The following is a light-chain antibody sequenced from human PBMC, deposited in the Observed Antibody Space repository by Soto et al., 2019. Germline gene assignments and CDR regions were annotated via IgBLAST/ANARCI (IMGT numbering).Light chain of an antibody. CDR3: SSYAGSNNLRV. CDR2: EVS. Sequence: QSVLTQPPSASGSPGQSVTISCTGTSSDVGGYNYVSWYQQHPGKAPKLMIYEVSKRPSWVPDRFSGSKSGNTASLTVSGLQAEDEADYYCSSYAGSNNLRVFGTGTKITGL. V-gene: IGLV2-8*01. CDR1: SSDVGGYNY. J-gene: IGLJ1*01.